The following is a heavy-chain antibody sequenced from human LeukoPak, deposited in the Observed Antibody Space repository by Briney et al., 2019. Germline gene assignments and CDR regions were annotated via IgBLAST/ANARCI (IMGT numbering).Heavy chain of an antibody. CDR1: GFTFSSYS. V-gene: IGHV3-21*01. CDR2: ISSSSSYI. D-gene: IGHD4/OR15-4a*01. J-gene: IGHJ6*03. Sequence: PGGSLRLSCAASGFTFSSYSMHWVRQAPGKGLEWVSSISSSSSYIYYADSVKGRFTISRDNAKNSLYLQMNSLRAEDTAVYYCARDRRGAPNMDVWGKGTTVTASS. CDR3: ARDRRGAPNMDV.